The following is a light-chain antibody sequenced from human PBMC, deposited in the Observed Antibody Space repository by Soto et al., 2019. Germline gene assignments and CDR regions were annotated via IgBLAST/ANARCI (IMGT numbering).Light chain of an antibody. CDR2: DAS. CDR3: QQYNNYWP. Sequence: DIQMTQSPSTLSASVGDRVTITCRASQSISSWLAWYQQKPGKAPKLLIYDASSLESGVPSRFSGSGSATEFTRTSSSLQPDDFATYYCQQYNNYWPFGQGNRVEIK. J-gene: IGKJ1*01. V-gene: IGKV1-5*01. CDR1: QSISSW.